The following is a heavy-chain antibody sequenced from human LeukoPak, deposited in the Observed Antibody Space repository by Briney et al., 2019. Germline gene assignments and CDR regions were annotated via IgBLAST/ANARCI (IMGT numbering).Heavy chain of an antibody. J-gene: IGHJ6*02. D-gene: IGHD3-3*01. V-gene: IGHV3-23*01. CDR1: GFTFSSYA. CDR2: ISGSGGST. CDR3: AKTYDFWSGYGMDV. Sequence: PGGSLRLSCAASGFTFSSYAMSWVRQAPGKGLEWVSAISGSGGSTYYADSGKGRFTISRDNSKNTLYLQMNSLRAEDTAVYYCAKTYDFWSGYGMDVWGQGTTVTVSS.